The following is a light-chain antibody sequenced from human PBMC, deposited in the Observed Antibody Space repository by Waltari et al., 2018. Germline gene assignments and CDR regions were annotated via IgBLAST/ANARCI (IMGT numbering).Light chain of an antibody. CDR1: SNAVGGYDY. CDR3: NSYSSTTTLV. V-gene: IGLV2-14*03. CDR2: DVI. J-gene: IGLJ2*01. Sequence: QSALTQPASVSGSPGQSITISCTGTSNAVGGYDYVSWYQQHPDKAPKLVIFDVINRPSGVSRRFSASKSGNTASLTISGLQAEDEAVYYCNSYSSTTTLVVGGGTKVTVL.